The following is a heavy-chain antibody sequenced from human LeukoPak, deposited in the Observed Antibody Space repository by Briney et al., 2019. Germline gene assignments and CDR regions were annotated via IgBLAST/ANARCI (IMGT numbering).Heavy chain of an antibody. V-gene: IGHV3-23*01. CDR3: AKGLNSGNYPHFDH. Sequence: PGGSLRLSCEASGFTFSSYAMSCVRQAPGSGLEWVSAISGSGGSTYYADSVRGRFTISRDNSKNTLYLQMNSLRAEDTAVYYCAKGLNSGNYPHFDHWGQGTLVTVSS. D-gene: IGHD1-26*01. J-gene: IGHJ4*02. CDR2: ISGSGGST. CDR1: GFTFSSYA.